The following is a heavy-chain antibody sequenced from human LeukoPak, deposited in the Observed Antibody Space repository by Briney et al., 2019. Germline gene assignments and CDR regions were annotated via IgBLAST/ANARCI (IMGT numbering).Heavy chain of an antibody. J-gene: IGHJ6*02. D-gene: IGHD3-10*01. CDR1: GFTFSSYA. Sequence: GGSLRLSCAASGFTFSSYAMHWVRQAPGKGLEWVAVISYDESNKYYADSVKGRFTISRDNSKNTLYLQMNSLRAEDTAVYYCARDRSLWLGRYYGMDVWGQGTTVTVSS. CDR2: ISYDESNK. V-gene: IGHV3-30-3*01. CDR3: ARDRSLWLGRYYGMDV.